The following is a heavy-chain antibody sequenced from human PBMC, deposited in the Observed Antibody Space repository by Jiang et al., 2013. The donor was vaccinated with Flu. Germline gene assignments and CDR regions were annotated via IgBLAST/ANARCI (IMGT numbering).Heavy chain of an antibody. D-gene: IGHD3-22*01. CDR3: AREKRPMIVDYYFDF. CDR2: IKPSSGDT. CDR1: GYTFTGYY. V-gene: IGHV1-2*02. J-gene: IGHJ4*02. Sequence: GAEVKMPGASVKVTCKASGYTFTGYYIQWVRQAPGQGLEWMGWIKPSSGDTDYAQNFQGRVTMTRDTSISTAYMELSRLRSDDTAVYYCAREKRPMIVDYYFDFWGQGTLVTVSS.